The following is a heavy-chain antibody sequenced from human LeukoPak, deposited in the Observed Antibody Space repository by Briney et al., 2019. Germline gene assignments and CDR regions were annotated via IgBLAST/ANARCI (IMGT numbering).Heavy chain of an antibody. CDR1: GFTFDDYA. CDR3: AREPPGGGFDY. J-gene: IGHJ4*02. Sequence: GGSLRLSCAASGFTFDDYAMHWVRQAPGKGLEWVSLISGDGGSTYYADSVKGRFTISRDNSKNTLYLQMNSLRAEDTAVYYCAREPPGGGFDYWGQGTLVTVSS. D-gene: IGHD3-16*01. CDR2: ISGDGGST. V-gene: IGHV3-43*02.